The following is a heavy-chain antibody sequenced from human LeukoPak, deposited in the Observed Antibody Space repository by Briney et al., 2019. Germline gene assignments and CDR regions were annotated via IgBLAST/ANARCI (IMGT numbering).Heavy chain of an antibody. CDR3: AKDWSGYDALDI. J-gene: IGHJ3*02. V-gene: IGHV3-23*01. CDR1: GFTFSSYA. CDR2: ISGSGGST. Sequence: QTGGSLRLSCAASGFTFSSYAMSWVRQAPGKGLEWVSAISGSGGSTYYADSVKGRFTISRDNSKNTLYLQMNSLRAEDTAVYYCAKDWSGYDALDIWGQGTMVTVSS. D-gene: IGHD3-3*01.